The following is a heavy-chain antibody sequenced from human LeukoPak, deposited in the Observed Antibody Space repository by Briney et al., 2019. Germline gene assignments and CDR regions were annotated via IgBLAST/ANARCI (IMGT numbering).Heavy chain of an antibody. J-gene: IGHJ5*02. CDR2: ISSSSSTI. D-gene: IGHD5-18*01. V-gene: IGHV3-48*01. CDR3: ARDEGYSYGYAWFDP. CDR1: GFAFSSYA. Sequence: GGSLRLSCGASGFAFSSYAMSWVRQAPGKGLEWVSYISSSSSTIYYADSVKGRFTISRDNAKNSLYLQMNSLRAEDTAVYYCARDEGYSYGYAWFDPWGQGTLVTVSS.